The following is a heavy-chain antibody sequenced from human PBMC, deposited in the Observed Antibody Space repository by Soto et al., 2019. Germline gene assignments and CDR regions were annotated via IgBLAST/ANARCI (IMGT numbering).Heavy chain of an antibody. CDR2: ISGSGGSA. Sequence: GGSLRLSCAASGFTFSNYAMTWVRQAPGKGLEWVSCISGSGGSAYYADSVKGRFTISTDNSKTTLYLQMNNLRADDTAVYYCAKLNGTTNYYYYYGMDVWGQGTTVTVSS. CDR1: GFTFSNYA. CDR3: AKLNGTTNYYYYYGMDV. D-gene: IGHD1-1*01. V-gene: IGHV3-23*01. J-gene: IGHJ6*02.